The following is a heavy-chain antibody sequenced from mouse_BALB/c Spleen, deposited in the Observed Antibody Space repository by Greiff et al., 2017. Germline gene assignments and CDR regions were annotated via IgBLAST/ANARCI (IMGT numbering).Heavy chain of an antibody. CDR3: ARNVITTGYFDV. V-gene: IGHV5-12-1*01. D-gene: IGHD2-4*01. Sequence: EVMLVESGGGLVKPGGSLKLSCAASGFAFSSYDMSWVRQTPEKGLEWVAYISSGGGSTYYPDTVKGRFTISRDNAKNTLYLQMSSLKSEDTAMYYCARNVITTGYFDVWGEGTTVTVSS. CDR2: ISSGGGST. J-gene: IGHJ1*01. CDR1: GFAFSSYD.